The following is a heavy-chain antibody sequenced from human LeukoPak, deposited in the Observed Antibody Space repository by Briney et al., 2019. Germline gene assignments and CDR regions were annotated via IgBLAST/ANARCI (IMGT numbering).Heavy chain of an antibody. V-gene: IGHV3-21*01. CDR1: EFIFSDYT. J-gene: IGHJ4*02. CDR2: ISSSSIYK. Sequence: GGSLRLSCAATEFIFSDYTMNWVRQAPGKGLEWVSSISSSSIYKYYADSVKGRFTISRDNAKNSLYLQMNNLRAEDTAVYYCARDRARYYYDSSGLDYWGQGTLVTVSS. D-gene: IGHD3-22*01. CDR3: ARDRARYYYDSSGLDY.